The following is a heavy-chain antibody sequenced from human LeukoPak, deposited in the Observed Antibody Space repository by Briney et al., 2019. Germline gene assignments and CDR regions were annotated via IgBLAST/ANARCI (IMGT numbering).Heavy chain of an antibody. J-gene: IGHJ4*02. Sequence: VISYDGSNKYYADSVKSRFTISRDNSKNTLYLQMNSLRAEDTAVYYCAKDSSYSSRGYFDYWGQGTLVTVSS. V-gene: IGHV3-30*18. D-gene: IGHD6-13*01. CDR2: ISYDGSNK. CDR3: AKDSSYSSRGYFDY.